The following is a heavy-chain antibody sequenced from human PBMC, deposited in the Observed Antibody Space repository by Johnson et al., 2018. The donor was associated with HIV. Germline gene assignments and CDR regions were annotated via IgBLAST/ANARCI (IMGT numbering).Heavy chain of an antibody. V-gene: IGHV3-30*04. J-gene: IGHJ3*02. CDR3: ARPVTGTNIFDM. D-gene: IGHD1-7*01. Sequence: VQLVESGGGVVQPGRSLRLSCAASGFTFSSYALHWVRQAPGKGLEWVAVISYDGSNKYYADSVKGRLTISRDNSKNTLYLQMNSLRAEDTAVYYCARPVTGTNIFDMWGQGTMVTVSS. CDR1: GFTFSSYA. CDR2: ISYDGSNK.